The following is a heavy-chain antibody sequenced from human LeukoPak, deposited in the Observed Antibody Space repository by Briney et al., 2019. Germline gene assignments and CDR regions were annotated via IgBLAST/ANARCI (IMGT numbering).Heavy chain of an antibody. Sequence: PSGTLSLTCAVSGGSISSSNWWSWVRQPPGKGLEWIGEIYHSGSTNYNPSLKSRVTISIDLSKNQFSLKLSSVTAADTAVYYCASGDNGWPGYWGQGTLVTVSS. CDR3: ASGDNGWPGY. J-gene: IGHJ4*02. D-gene: IGHD6-19*01. CDR1: GGSISSSNW. V-gene: IGHV4-4*02. CDR2: IYHSGST.